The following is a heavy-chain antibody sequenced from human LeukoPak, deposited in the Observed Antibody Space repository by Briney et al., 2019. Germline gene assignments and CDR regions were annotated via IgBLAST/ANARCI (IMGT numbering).Heavy chain of an antibody. V-gene: IGHV1-18*01. CDR2: ISAYNGNT. CDR1: GYTLTSYS. J-gene: IGHJ4*02. Sequence: ASVKVSCKASGYTLTSYSISWVRQAPGQGLEWMGWISAYNGNTDLAQKLQGRVTMTTDTSTSTAYMELRSLRSDDTAVYYCARDGELITSGWTSGVDYWGQGTLVTVSS. D-gene: IGHD6-19*01. CDR3: ARDGELITSGWTSGVDY.